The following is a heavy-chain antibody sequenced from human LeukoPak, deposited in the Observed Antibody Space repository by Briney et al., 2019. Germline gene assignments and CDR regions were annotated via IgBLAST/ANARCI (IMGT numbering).Heavy chain of an antibody. J-gene: IGHJ4*02. CDR1: GYSFATYW. D-gene: IGHD6-13*01. V-gene: IGHV5-51*01. Sequence: GESLLISCKGSGYSFATYWIAWVSQVPGKGLEWMGIIYPGDSDTRYSPSFQGQVTISADKSVSTAYLQWSSLKASDTAMYYCARLTSRIAAAAINWGQGTLVTVSS. CDR3: ARLTSRIAAAAIN. CDR2: IYPGDSDT.